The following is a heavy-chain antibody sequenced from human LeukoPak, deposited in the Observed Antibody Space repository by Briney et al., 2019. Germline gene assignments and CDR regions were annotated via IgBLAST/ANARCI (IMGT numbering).Heavy chain of an antibody. CDR1: GDSFTGYH. V-gene: IGHV1-2*02. CDR3: ARGFLVRGVIAY. Sequence: ASVKVSCKASGDSFTGYHIHWVRQAPGQGLEWMGWINANSGDTNYAQKFQGRVTMTRDTSISTAYMDLSSLRSEDTAVYYCARGFLVRGVIAYWGQGTLVTVSS. J-gene: IGHJ4*02. CDR2: INANSGDT. D-gene: IGHD3-10*01.